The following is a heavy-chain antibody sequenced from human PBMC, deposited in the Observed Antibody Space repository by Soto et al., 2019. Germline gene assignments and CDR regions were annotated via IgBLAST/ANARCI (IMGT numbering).Heavy chain of an antibody. CDR3: ASWAGQIHGYGGPFDY. D-gene: IGHD4-17*01. V-gene: IGHV1-69*01. CDR1: GGTFSSYA. CDR2: IIPIFGTA. Sequence: QVQLVQSGAEVKKPGSSVKVSCKASGGTFSSYAISWVRQVPGQGLEWMGGIIPIFGTANYAQKFQGRVTITADESTSTAYMELSSLRSEDTAVYYCASWAGQIHGYGGPFDYWGQGTLLIVSS. J-gene: IGHJ4*02.